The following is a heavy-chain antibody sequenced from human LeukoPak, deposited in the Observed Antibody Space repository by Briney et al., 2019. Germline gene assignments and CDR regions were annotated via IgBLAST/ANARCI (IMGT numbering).Heavy chain of an antibody. CDR1: GYSFTSYW. V-gene: IGHV5-51*01. J-gene: IGHJ4*02. D-gene: IGHD4-17*01. CDR2: IYPGDSDT. CDR3: ATGGTTWLLDY. Sequence: KHGESLKISCKGSGYSFTSYWIGWVRQMPGKGLEWMGIIYPGDSDTRYIPSFQGHITISADKSISTAYLQWRSLKASDTAMYYCATGGTTWLLDYWGQGTLVTVSS.